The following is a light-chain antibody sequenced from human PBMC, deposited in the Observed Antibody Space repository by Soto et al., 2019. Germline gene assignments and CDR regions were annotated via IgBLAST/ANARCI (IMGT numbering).Light chain of an antibody. CDR1: SSNIGAGYD. Sequence: QSVLTQPPSVSGAPGQRVTISCTGSSSNIGAGYDVHWYQQRPGTAPKLLIFGNTNRPSGVPDRFSGSKSGTSASLAITRLQAEDEGDYYCQSYDSTLSARYVFGTGTKVTVL. CDR2: GNT. CDR3: QSYDSTLSARYV. J-gene: IGLJ1*01. V-gene: IGLV1-40*01.